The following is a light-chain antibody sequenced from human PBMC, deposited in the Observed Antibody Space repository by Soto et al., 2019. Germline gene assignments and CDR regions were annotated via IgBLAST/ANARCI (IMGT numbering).Light chain of an antibody. J-gene: IGKJ5*01. CDR2: AAS. V-gene: IGKV1-39*01. Sequence: IKMTQSPSSLYASVVATVTITCRSSQSISGYLNWYEQKAGKAPKLVMYAASSLQSGVPSRFSGSGSGTHFTLTISSLQLEDFATYYCQQSFSTLVTFGQGTRLDIK. CDR3: QQSFSTLVT. CDR1: QSISGY.